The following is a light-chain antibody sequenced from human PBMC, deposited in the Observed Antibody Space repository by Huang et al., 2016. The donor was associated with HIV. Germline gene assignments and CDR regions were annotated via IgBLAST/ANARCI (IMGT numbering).Light chain of an antibody. V-gene: IGKV1-12*01. J-gene: IGKJ2*01. CDR1: QGIGTW. CDR2: STS. Sequence: DIQLTQSPSSVSASVGDRVTITCRASQGIGTWLAWYQQKPGKAPKLLIYSTSSLQSGVPARFIGSGSGAEFTLTISSLQPEDFATYYCQQANSFPYTFGQGTKLEIK. CDR3: QQANSFPYT.